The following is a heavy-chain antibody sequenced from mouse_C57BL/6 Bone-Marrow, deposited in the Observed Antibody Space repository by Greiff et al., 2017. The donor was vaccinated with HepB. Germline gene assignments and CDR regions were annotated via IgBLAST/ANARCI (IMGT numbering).Heavy chain of an antibody. CDR1: GFSLTSYG. J-gene: IGHJ4*01. CDR3: AKRWLPHYYAMDY. V-gene: IGHV2-4*01. Sequence: VQVVESGPGLVQPSQSLSITCTVSGFSLTSYGVHWVRQPPGKGLEWLGVIWSGGSTDYNAAFISRLSISKDNSKSQVFFKMNSLQADDTAIYYCAKRWLPHYYAMDYWGQGTSVTVSS. CDR2: IWSGGST. D-gene: IGHD2-3*01.